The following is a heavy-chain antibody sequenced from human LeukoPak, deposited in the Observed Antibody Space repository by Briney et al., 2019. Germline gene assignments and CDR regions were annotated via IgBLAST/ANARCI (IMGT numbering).Heavy chain of an antibody. CDR2: ISADSGNT. V-gene: IGHV1-18*04. D-gene: IGHD6-19*01. CDR3: ARDSYRSGSTDF. Sequence: ASVKVSCKTSGYTFFSYGITWVRQSPVQGLEWMGWISADSGNTHYGKKFQGRVTMTKDTSTSTVYMELRSLRSDDTAIYYCARDSYRSGSTDFWGQGTLVTVSS. CDR1: GYTFFSYG. J-gene: IGHJ4*02.